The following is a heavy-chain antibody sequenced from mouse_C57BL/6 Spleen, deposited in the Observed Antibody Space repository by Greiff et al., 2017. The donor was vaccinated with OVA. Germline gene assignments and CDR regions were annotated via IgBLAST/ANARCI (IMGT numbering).Heavy chain of an antibody. D-gene: IGHD2-4*01. CDR2: INPNNGGT. Sequence: VQLKQSGPELVKPGASVKMSCKASGYTFTDYNMHWVKQSHGKSLEWIGYINPNNGGTSYNQKFKGKATLTVNKSSSTAYMELRSLTSEDSAVYYCARSLIYYDPAWFADWGQGTLVTVSA. CDR1: GYTFTDYN. V-gene: IGHV1-22*01. CDR3: ARSLIYYDPAWFAD. J-gene: IGHJ3*01.